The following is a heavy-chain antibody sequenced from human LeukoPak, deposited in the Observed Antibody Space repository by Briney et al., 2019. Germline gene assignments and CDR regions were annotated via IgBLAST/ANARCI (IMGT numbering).Heavy chain of an antibody. J-gene: IGHJ4*02. CDR3: AKNPTRGVVVIVYFDY. V-gene: IGHV3-23*01. Sequence: GGSLRLSCAASGFTFSSYAMSWVRQAPGKGLEWVSAISGGGGSTYYADSVKGRFTISRDNSKNTLYLQMNSLRAEDTAVYYCAKNPTRGVVVIVYFDYWGQGTLVTVSS. CDR2: ISGGGGST. D-gene: IGHD3-22*01. CDR1: GFTFSSYA.